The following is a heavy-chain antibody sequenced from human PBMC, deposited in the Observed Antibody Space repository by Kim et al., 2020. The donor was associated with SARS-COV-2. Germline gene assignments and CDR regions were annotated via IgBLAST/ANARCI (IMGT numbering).Heavy chain of an antibody. CDR2: ISPYNGYT. V-gene: IGHV1-18*01. D-gene: IGHD3-10*01. CDR1: GYTFISYG. Sequence: ASVKVSCKASGYTFISYGVSWVRQAPGQGLEWVGWISPYNGYTYYAEKFQGRVTMTTDTSTRTAFMDLRSLRSDDTAVYYCAREGFYLGSGTYSPPRYYGMDVGGQGTTVTVSS. J-gene: IGHJ6*02. CDR3: AREGFYLGSGTYSPPRYYGMDV.